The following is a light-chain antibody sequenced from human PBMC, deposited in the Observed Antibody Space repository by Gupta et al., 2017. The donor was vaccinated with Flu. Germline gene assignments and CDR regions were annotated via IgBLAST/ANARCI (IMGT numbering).Light chain of an antibody. CDR3: ATSDASMNGVL. CDR1: NPNIGSKT. CDR2: YIN. V-gene: IGLV1-44*01. Sequence: QAVLTQTTSASGTPGQRVTISWSGSNPNIGSKTVNWYQQLPGTAPKSRIDYINQRPSGVLDRCLCDKAGTYASPVTICVQSEEEADDYCATSDASMNGVLFGGGTRLTVL. J-gene: IGLJ2*01.